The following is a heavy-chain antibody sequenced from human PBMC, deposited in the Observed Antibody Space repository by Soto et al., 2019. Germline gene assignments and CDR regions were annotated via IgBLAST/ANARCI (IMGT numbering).Heavy chain of an antibody. CDR2: IYNGGST. CDR1: GGAGARVAFH. CDR3: ARAPVGLDTISYFDY. Sequence: PGETRSLTCTRAGGAGARVAFHWAWLGHPPGKGLEWIGYIYNGGSTYYRPSLESRMHMSLDATRNHYSLRLTSVTAADKAVYFCARAPVGLDTISYFDYWGPGKLVT. V-gene: IGHV4-30-4*01. D-gene: IGHD3-3*01. J-gene: IGHJ4*02.